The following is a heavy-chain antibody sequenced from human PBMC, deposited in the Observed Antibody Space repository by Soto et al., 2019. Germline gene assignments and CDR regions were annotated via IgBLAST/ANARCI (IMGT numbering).Heavy chain of an antibody. CDR1: GFPFTSYG. D-gene: IGHD3-10*01. Sequence: QVQLVESGGGVVQPGRSLRLSCAASGFPFTSYGMHWFRECPDKGLEWVAIISYDGSDKYYADSVKGRFTISRDNSKNTLYLQMNSLRPEDTALYYCVGGQYYFDYRGQGTLVIVSS. J-gene: IGHJ4*02. V-gene: IGHV3-30*03. CDR3: VGGQYYFDY. CDR2: ISYDGSDK.